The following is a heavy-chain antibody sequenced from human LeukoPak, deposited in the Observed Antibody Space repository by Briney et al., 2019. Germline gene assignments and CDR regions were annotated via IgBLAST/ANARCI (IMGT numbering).Heavy chain of an antibody. CDR3: ASRFVELGPTNY. V-gene: IGHV4-34*01. Sequence: SETLSLTCAVYGGSFSGCYGTWIRQSPGKGLEWIGEINHTGGTRYNSSLKSRITISVDTSQNHFSLRLTSVTAADTAVYYCASRFVELGPTNYWGQGTLVTVSS. CDR1: GGSFSGCY. J-gene: IGHJ4*02. CDR2: INHTGGT. D-gene: IGHD1-26*01.